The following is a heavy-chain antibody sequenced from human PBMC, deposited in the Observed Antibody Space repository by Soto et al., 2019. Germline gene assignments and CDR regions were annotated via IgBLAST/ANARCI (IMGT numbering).Heavy chain of an antibody. J-gene: IGHJ4*02. V-gene: IGHV4-34*01. D-gene: IGHD6-19*01. Sequence: SETLSLTCAFYVGSFSGYYWSCIRHPPGKGLEWIGEINHSGSTNYNPSLKSRVTISVDTSKNQFSLKLSSVTAADTAVYYCATSPRYSSGWYDYWCQGTLVTVSS. CDR1: VGSFSGYY. CDR3: ATSPRYSSGWYDY. CDR2: INHSGST.